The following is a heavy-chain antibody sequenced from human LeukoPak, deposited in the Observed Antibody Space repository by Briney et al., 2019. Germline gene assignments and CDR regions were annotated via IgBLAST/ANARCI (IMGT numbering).Heavy chain of an antibody. J-gene: IGHJ4*02. D-gene: IGHD4-17*01. Sequence: GGSLRLSCAASGLTFSSYWMHWVRHAPGKGLVWVSRINSDGSSTSYADSVKGRFTISRDNAKNTLYLQMNSLRAEDAAVYYCARLYDYGDYVDYWGQGTLVTVSS. V-gene: IGHV3-74*01. CDR3: ARLYDYGDYVDY. CDR1: GLTFSSYW. CDR2: INSDGSST.